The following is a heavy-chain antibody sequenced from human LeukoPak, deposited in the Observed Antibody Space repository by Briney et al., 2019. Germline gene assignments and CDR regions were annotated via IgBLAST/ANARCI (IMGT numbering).Heavy chain of an antibody. V-gene: IGHV4-30-2*01. D-gene: IGHD3-10*01. CDR3: ARGSGQWGFDS. CDR2: MYDSGSS. Sequence: SETLSLTCAVSGGSISSGGYSWSWIRQPPGKGLEWIGYMYDSGSSYYNSSLRSRVTISVDSSKNQFSLKLSSVTAADTAVYYCARGSGQWGFDSWGQGTLVTVSS. J-gene: IGHJ4*02. CDR1: GGSISSGGYS.